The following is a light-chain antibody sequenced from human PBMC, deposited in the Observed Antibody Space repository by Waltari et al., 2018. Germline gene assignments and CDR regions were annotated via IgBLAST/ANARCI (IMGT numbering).Light chain of an antibody. J-gene: IGKJ4*01. CDR3: QQSYSAFRT. CDR2: ATS. CDR1: QNIGHY. V-gene: IGKV1-39*01. Sequence: DIQMTQSPSSLSSSLGDRVTITCRASQNIGHYLNCFQQRPGKAPKLLIFATSGLQSGVPPRFSGSGSGTDFTLTISSLQPEDSATYYCQQSYSAFRTFGGGTKVQIK.